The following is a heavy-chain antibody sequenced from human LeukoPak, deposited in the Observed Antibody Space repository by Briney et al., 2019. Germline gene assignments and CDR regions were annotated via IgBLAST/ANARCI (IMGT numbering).Heavy chain of an antibody. V-gene: IGHV3-23*01. CDR2: ISGSGGST. D-gene: IGHD1-26*01. J-gene: IGHJ4*02. CDR1: GFTFSSYA. Sequence: GGSLRLSCAASGFTFSSYAMSWVRQAPGKGLEWVSAISGSGGSTYYADSVKGRFTISRDNAKNTLYLQMNSLRAEDTAVYYCARQDAVGAYFDYWGQGILVTVSS. CDR3: ARQDAVGAYFDY.